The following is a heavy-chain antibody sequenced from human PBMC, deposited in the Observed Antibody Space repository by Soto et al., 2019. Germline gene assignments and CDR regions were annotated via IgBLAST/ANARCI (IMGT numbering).Heavy chain of an antibody. D-gene: IGHD2-21*02. J-gene: IGHJ4*02. V-gene: IGHV3-74*01. CDR2: INSDGSST. Sequence: EVQLVESGGGLVQPGGSLRLSCAASGFTFSSYWMHWVRQAPGKGLVWVSRINSDGSSTYYADSVKGRFIISRDNAKNTLYLQMNSLRAEDTAVYYCASHIVVVTATRSVDYWGQGTLVTVSS. CDR1: GFTFSSYW. CDR3: ASHIVVVTATRSVDY.